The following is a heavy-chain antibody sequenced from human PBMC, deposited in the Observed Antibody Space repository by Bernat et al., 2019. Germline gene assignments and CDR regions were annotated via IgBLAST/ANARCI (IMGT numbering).Heavy chain of an antibody. Sequence: EVQLVESGGGLIQPGGSLRLSCAASGFTVSSNYMSWVRQAPGKGLEWVSVIYSGGSTYYADSVKGRFTISRDNSKNTRYLQMNSLRAEDTAVYYCAGGSGSYSNWYFDLWGRGTLVTVSS. CDR1: GFTVSSNY. CDR2: IYSGGST. J-gene: IGHJ2*01. D-gene: IGHD3-10*01. V-gene: IGHV3-53*01. CDR3: AGGSGSYSNWYFDL.